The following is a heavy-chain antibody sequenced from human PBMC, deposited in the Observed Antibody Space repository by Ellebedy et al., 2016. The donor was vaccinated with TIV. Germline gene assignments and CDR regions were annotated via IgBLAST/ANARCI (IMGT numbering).Heavy chain of an antibody. D-gene: IGHD4-11*01. J-gene: IGHJ4*02. CDR2: ISSSGTPI. CDR3: AKGGTVRWFDY. CDR1: GFIFSDYY. Sequence: GESLKISCAASGFIFSDYYMSWIRQAPGKGLEWISYISSSGTPIYYADSVKGRFTISRDNSKNTLYLQMNSLRAEDTAVYYCAKGGTVRWFDYWGQGTLVTVSS. V-gene: IGHV3-11*01.